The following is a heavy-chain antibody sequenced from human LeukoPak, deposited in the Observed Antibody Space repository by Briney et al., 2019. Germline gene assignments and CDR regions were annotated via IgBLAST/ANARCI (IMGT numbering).Heavy chain of an antibody. D-gene: IGHD6-13*01. J-gene: IGHJ5*02. CDR2: IYPGDSDT. Sequence: PGESLKISCKGSGYSFSSYWIAWVRQMPGKGLEWMGIIYPGDSDTRYSPSFQGQVTISADKSISTAYLQWSSLKASDTAMYYCASLIAAAGSWFDPWGQGTLVTVSS. CDR1: GYSFSSYW. CDR3: ASLIAAAGSWFDP. V-gene: IGHV5-51*01.